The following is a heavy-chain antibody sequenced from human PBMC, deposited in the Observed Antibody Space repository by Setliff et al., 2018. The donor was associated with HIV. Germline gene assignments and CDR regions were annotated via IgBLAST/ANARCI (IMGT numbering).Heavy chain of an antibody. V-gene: IGHV1-18*01. CDR1: GYTFTRYG. CDR2: ISANNGNT. CDR3: ARDSDYYDSSGRHIRLFDY. D-gene: IGHD3-22*01. Sequence: ASVKVSCKASGYTFTRYGISWVRQAPGQGLEWMGWISANNGNTNYAQKLQGRVTMTTDTSTSTAYMELRSLRSDDTAVYYCARDSDYYDSSGRHIRLFDYWGQGTLVTVSS. J-gene: IGHJ4*02.